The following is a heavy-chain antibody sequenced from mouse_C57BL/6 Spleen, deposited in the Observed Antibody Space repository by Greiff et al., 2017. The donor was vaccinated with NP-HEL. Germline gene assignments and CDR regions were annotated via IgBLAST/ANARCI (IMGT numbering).Heavy chain of an antibody. CDR1: GFTFSDYY. Sequence: EVKLVESGGGLVQPGGSLKLSCAASGFTFSDYYMYWVRQTPEKRLEWVAYISNGGGSTYYPDTVKGRFTISRDNAKNTLYLQMGRLKSEDTAMYYCARHYGSSYDYAMDYWGQGTSVTVSS. CDR3: ARHYGSSYDYAMDY. J-gene: IGHJ4*01. V-gene: IGHV5-12*01. CDR2: ISNGGGST. D-gene: IGHD1-1*01.